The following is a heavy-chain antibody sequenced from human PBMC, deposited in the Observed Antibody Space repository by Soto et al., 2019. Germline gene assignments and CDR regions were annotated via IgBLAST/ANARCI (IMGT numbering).Heavy chain of an antibody. J-gene: IGHJ3*02. CDR1: GFTFSSYD. D-gene: IGHD2-15*01. V-gene: IGHV3-13*01. CDR2: IATAGDT. CDR3: ARELRYCSGGSCYSDALDI. Sequence: GGSLRLSCAASGFTFSSYDMHWVRQATGKGLEWISTIATAGDTYYPGSVKGRFTISRENAKNSLYLQMNSLRAGDTAVYYCARELRYCSGGSCYSDALDIWGQGTMVTVPS.